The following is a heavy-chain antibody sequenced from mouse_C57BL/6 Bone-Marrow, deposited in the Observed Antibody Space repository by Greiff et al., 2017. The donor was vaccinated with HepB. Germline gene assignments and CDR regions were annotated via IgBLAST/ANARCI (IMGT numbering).Heavy chain of an antibody. J-gene: IGHJ4*01. CDR3: ASSIYYDYEDY. D-gene: IGHD2-4*01. CDR2: ISYDGSN. CDR1: GYSITSGYY. V-gene: IGHV3-6*01. Sequence: EVQLVESGPGLVKPSQSLSLTCSVTGYSITSGYYWNWIRQFPGNKLEWMGYISYDGSNNYNPSLKNRISITRDTSKNQFFLKLNSVTTEDTATYYCASSIYYDYEDYWGQGTSVTVSS.